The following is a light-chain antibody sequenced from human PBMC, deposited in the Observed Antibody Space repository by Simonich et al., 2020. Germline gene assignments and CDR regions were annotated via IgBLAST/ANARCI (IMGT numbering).Light chain of an antibody. V-gene: IGLV2-11*01. Sequence: QSALTQPASVSGSPGQSITISCTGTSNDVGGYNYVSWYQQHPGKAPKLMIYDVSKWPSGVPGRFSGSKSGNTASLTISGLQAEDEADYYCCSYAGSYTLVFGGGTKLTVL. J-gene: IGLJ2*01. CDR3: CSYAGSYTLV. CDR2: DVS. CDR1: SNDVGGYNY.